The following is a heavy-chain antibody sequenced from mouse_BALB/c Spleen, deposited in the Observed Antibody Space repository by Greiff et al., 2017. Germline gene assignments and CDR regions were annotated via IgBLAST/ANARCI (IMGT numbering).Heavy chain of an antibody. CDR3: ARGVYYGSSSYAMDY. CDR2: IDPANGNT. V-gene: IGHV14-3*02. J-gene: IGHJ4*01. Sequence: EVQLKQSGAELVKPGASVKLSCTASGFNIKDTYMHWVKQRPEQGLEWIGRIDPANGNTKYDPKFQGKATITADTSSNTAYLQLSSLTSEDTAVYYCARGVYYGSSSYAMDYWGQGTSVTVSS. D-gene: IGHD1-1*01. CDR1: GFNIKDTY.